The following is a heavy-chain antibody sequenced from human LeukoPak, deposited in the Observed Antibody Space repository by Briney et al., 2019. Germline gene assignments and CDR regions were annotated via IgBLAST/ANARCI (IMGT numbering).Heavy chain of an antibody. CDR3: AKDQIGTWYLDY. V-gene: IGHV3-30*02. D-gene: IGHD6-13*01. J-gene: IGHJ4*02. CDR2: ISYDGSKK. CDR1: GFTFSSYA. Sequence: GGSLRLSCAASGFTFSSYAMHWVRQAPGKGLEWVAFISYDGSKKSYSDSVRGRFTISRDNSKYALSLQMDSLRAEDTAVYYCAKDQIGTWYLDYWGQGTLVTVSS.